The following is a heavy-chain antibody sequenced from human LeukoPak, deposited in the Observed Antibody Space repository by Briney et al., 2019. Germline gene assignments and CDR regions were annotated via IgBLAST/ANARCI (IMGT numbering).Heavy chain of an antibody. CDR3: ATDLPYCSGTSCYNALYI. Sequence: PGGSLRLSCAVSGFTFSYAWTNWVRQAPGKGLEWVGRIRSKTDGGTTEYGAPVKGRFTISRDDSKDMLFLQMNSLKTEDTAVYYCATDLPYCSGTSCYNALYIWGQGTMVTVSS. V-gene: IGHV3-15*01. D-gene: IGHD2-2*01. CDR1: GFTFSYAW. J-gene: IGHJ3*02. CDR2: IRSKTDGGTT.